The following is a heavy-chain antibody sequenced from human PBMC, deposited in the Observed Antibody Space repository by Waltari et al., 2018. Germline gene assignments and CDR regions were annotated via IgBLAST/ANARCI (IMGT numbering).Heavy chain of an antibody. D-gene: IGHD3-3*01. V-gene: IGHV4-38-2*01. CDR3: ARGGDFWSGYEYYYYYMDV. J-gene: IGHJ6*03. CDR2: IYHSGST. Sequence: QVQLQESGPGLVKPSETLSLTCAVSGYSISSGYYWGWIRQPPGKGLEWIGSIYHSGSTYYNPSLKSRVTISVDTSKNQFSLKLSSVTAADTAVYYWARGGDFWSGYEYYYYYMDVWGKGTTVTVSS. CDR1: GYSISSGYY.